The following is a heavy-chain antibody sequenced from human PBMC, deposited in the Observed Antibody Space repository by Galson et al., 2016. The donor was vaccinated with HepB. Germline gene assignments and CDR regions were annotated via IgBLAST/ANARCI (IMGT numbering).Heavy chain of an antibody. D-gene: IGHD4/OR15-4a*01. CDR1: GFFFSGRA. J-gene: IGHJ4*02. Sequence: SLRLSCAASGFFFSGRAMSWVRHAPGKGLEWVSGINNGAATTGYAASVKGRFTISRDNSKNTLYLQMNSLRTEDTAVYYCARDDYSGGRGSPDYWGQGTLVTVSS. CDR2: INNGAATT. CDR3: ARDDYSGGRGSPDY. V-gene: IGHV3-23*01.